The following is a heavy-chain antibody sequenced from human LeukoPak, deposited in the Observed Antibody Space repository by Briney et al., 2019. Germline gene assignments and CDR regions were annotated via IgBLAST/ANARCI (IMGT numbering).Heavy chain of an antibody. CDR1: GGSISSGDYY. CDR2: IYYSGST. CDR3: ASFVVGATSFDY. D-gene: IGHD1-26*01. Sequence: SETLSLTCTVSGGSISSGDYYWGWIGQPPGKGLEWIVYIYYSGSTYYNPSLKSLVTISVNTSKNQFSLKLSSVTAADTAVYYCASFVVGATSFDYWGQGTLVTVSS. V-gene: IGHV4-30-4*08. J-gene: IGHJ4*02.